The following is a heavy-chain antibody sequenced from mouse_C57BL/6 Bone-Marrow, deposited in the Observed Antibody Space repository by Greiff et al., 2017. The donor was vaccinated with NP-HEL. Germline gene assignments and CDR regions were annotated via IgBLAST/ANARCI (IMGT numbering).Heavy chain of an antibody. D-gene: IGHD1-1*01. CDR1: GYAFTNYL. J-gene: IGHJ2*01. CDR3: ARSITTVGFDY. Sequence: VQRVESGAELVRPGTSVKVSCKASGYAFTNYLIEWVKQRPGQGLEWIGVINPGSGGTNYNEKFKGKATLTADKSSSTAYMQLSSLTSEDSAVYFCARSITTVGFDYWGQGTTLTVSS. CDR2: INPGSGGT. V-gene: IGHV1-54*01.